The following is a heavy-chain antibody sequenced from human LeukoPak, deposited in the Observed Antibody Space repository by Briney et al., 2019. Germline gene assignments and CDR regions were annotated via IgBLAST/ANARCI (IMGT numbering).Heavy chain of an antibody. D-gene: IGHD2/OR15-2a*01. CDR1: GFTSNTYG. CDR2: ISGSSGNT. CDR3: AKDPRRILGSFEI. J-gene: IGHJ3*02. V-gene: IGHV3-23*01. Sequence: GGSLSLSCAASGFTSNTYGMSWVRQAPGKRLEWVSGISGSSGNTYYADSVKGRFTISRDTSKNTLYLQMSSLRAEDTAVYYCAKDPRRILGSFEIWGQGTMLTVS.